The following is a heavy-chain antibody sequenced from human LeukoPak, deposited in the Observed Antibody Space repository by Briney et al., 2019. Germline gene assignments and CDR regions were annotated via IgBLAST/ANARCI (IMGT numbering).Heavy chain of an antibody. CDR2: INHSGST. Sequence: SETLSLTCTVSGYSISSGYYWSWIRQPPGKGLEWIGEINHSGSTNYNPSLKSRVTISVGTSKNQFSLKLSSVTAADTAVYYCACQAVAGKGGWFDPWGQGTLVTVSS. V-gene: IGHV4-38-2*02. CDR3: ACQAVAGKGGWFDP. CDR1: GYSISSGYY. D-gene: IGHD6-19*01. J-gene: IGHJ5*02.